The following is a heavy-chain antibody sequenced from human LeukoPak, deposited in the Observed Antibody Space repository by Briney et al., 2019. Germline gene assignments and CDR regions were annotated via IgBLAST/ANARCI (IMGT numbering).Heavy chain of an antibody. J-gene: IGHJ5*02. Sequence: GASVTVSCKASGYTFTSYGISWVRQAPGQGLEWMGWISAYNGNTNYAQKLQGRVTMTTDTSTSTAYMELRSLRSDDTAVYYCARINTYYDYVWGSYRYRGGDNWFDPWGQGTLVTVSS. D-gene: IGHD3-16*02. CDR1: GYTFTSYG. V-gene: IGHV1-18*01. CDR3: ARINTYYDYVWGSYRYRGGDNWFDP. CDR2: ISAYNGNT.